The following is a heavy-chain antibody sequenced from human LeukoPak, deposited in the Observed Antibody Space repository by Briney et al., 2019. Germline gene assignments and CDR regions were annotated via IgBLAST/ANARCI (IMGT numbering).Heavy chain of an antibody. CDR2: MSYDGGNT. J-gene: IGHJ4*02. D-gene: IGHD4-23*01. CDR3: AKEGGGIHFDY. V-gene: IGHV3-30-3*01. Sequence: GGSLRLSCAASGFTFSSNAIHWVRQAPGKGLEWVAGMSYDGGNTYYADSGKGRFTISRHNSKNTLYLEMNSLRSEDTAVYYCAKEGGGIHFDYWGQGTLVTVSS. CDR1: GFTFSSNA.